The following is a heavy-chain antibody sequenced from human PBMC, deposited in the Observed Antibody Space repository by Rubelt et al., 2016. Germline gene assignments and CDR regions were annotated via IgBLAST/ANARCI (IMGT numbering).Heavy chain of an antibody. Sequence: QVQLQESGPGLVKPSQTLSLTCTVSGGSISSGGYYWSWIRQHPGKGLEWIGYIFYSGSTYYNPPLHRRVILSVDTSKNQFSLKLGSVTAADAAVYYCAREKRGDAFDIWGQGTMVTVSS. CDR1: GGSISSGGYY. V-gene: IGHV4-31*03. CDR3: AREKRGDAFDI. J-gene: IGHJ3*02. CDR2: IFYSGST. D-gene: IGHD3-10*01.